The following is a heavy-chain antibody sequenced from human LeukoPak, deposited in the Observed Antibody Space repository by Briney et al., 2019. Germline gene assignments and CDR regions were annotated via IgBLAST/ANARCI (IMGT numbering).Heavy chain of an antibody. CDR2: ISAYNGNT. V-gene: IGHV1-18*01. CDR3: ARASVLLWFGENNWFDP. CDR1: GYTFTSYV. J-gene: IGHJ5*02. D-gene: IGHD3-10*01. Sequence: ASVKVSCKASGYTFTSYVISWVRQAPGQGLEWMGWISAYNGNTNYAQKLQGRVTMTTDTSTSTAYMELRSLRSDDTAVYYCARASVLLWFGENNWFDPWGQGTLVTVSS.